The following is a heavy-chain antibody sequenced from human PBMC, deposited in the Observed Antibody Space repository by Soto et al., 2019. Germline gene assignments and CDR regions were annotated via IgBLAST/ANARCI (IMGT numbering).Heavy chain of an antibody. Sequence: PGGSLRLSCAASGFTFSSYAMHWVRQAPGKGLEWVAVISYDGSNKYYADSVKGRFTISRDNSKNTLYLQMNSLRAEDMAVYYCARDLRIWPHYCSSTSCYLTGRYYYYYGMDVWGQGTTVTVSS. CDR2: ISYDGSNK. D-gene: IGHD2-2*01. V-gene: IGHV3-30-3*01. CDR1: GFTFSSYA. CDR3: ARDLRIWPHYCSSTSCYLTGRYYYYYGMDV. J-gene: IGHJ6*02.